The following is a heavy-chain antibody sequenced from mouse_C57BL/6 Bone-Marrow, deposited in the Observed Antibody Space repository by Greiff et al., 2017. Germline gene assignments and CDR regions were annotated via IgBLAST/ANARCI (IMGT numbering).Heavy chain of an antibody. CDR1: GFTFSSYG. CDR3: ASYDGFYY. J-gene: IGHJ2*01. Sequence: EVKLVESGGDLVKPGGSLKLSCAASGFTFSSYGMSWVRQTPDKRLEWVATISSGGSYTYYPDSVKGRFTISRDNAKNTLYLQMSSLKSEDTAMYDCASYDGFYYWGQGTTLTVSS. D-gene: IGHD2-3*01. V-gene: IGHV5-6*01. CDR2: ISSGGSYT.